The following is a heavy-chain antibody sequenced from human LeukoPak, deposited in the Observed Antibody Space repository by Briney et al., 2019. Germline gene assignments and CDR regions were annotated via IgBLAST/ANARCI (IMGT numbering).Heavy chain of an antibody. D-gene: IGHD3-22*01. V-gene: IGHV3-30*04. CDR3: ATHYYDSSGYYSPDS. J-gene: IGHJ4*02. CDR2: ISYDGSNK. Sequence: GGSLRLSCAASGFIFSSCAMNWVRQAPGKGLEWVALISYDGSNKYYVDSVKGRFTISRDNSQNTLYLQMNSLRAEDTAVYYCATHYYDSSGYYSPDSWGQGTLVTVSS. CDR1: GFIFSSCA.